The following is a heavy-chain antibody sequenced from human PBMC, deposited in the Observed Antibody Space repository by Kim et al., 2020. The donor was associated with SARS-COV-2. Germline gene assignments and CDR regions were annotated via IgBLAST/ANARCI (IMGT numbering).Heavy chain of an antibody. V-gene: IGHV3-21*01. D-gene: IGHD2-15*01. J-gene: IGHJ6*02. CDR2: ISSSSRYI. CDR1: GFTFSSYS. Sequence: GGSLRLSCAASGFTFSSYSMNWVRQAPGKGLEWVSSISSSSRYIYYADSVKGRFNISRDNAKNSLYLQMNSLRAEDTAVYYCARDKRGVVVVAAKRSWGYYGMNIWGQGTTVTVSS. CDR3: ARDKRGVVVVAAKRSWGYYGMNI.